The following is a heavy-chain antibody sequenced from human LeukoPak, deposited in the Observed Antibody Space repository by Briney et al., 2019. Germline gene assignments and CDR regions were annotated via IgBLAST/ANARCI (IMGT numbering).Heavy chain of an antibody. D-gene: IGHD5-18*01. Sequence: PGGSLRLSCAASGFTVSTNCMTWVRQAPGKGLEWVSTIYIGGTTYYADSVMGRFTISRHNSRNTLYLQMNSLRAEDTAVYYCARVDTVMAYYFDLWGQGTLVTVSS. CDR2: IYIGGTT. V-gene: IGHV3-53*04. CDR3: ARVDTVMAYYFDL. CDR1: GFTVSTNC. J-gene: IGHJ4*02.